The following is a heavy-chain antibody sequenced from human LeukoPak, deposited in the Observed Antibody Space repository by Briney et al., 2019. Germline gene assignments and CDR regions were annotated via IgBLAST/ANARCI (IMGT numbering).Heavy chain of an antibody. J-gene: IGHJ6*03. Sequence: SETLSLTCAVSGASISSHYWSWIRQPPGKGLEWIGYTSGSISDNPSLKSRDAVSVDPSQNQVSLSLTSVTAADTAVYYCARVLAIFGLDTTDFYMDVWGKGTTVTVSS. CDR3: ARVLAIFGLDTTDFYMDV. CDR1: GASISSHY. D-gene: IGHD3/OR15-3a*01. CDR2: TSGSI. V-gene: IGHV4-59*11.